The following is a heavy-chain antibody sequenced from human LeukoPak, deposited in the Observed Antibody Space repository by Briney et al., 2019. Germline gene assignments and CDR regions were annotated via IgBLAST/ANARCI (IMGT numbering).Heavy chain of an antibody. V-gene: IGHV1-18*01. CDR1: GYTFTSYA. CDR2: ISAYNGKT. CDR3: ANYGSGSYYIGDLRDMYDNWFDP. D-gene: IGHD3-10*01. J-gene: IGHJ5*02. Sequence: ASVKVSCKTSGYTFTSYAISWVRQAPGQGLEWMGWISAYNGKTNYAQKFQGRVTITADKSTSTAYMELSSLRSEDTAVYYCANYGSGSYYIGDLRDMYDNWFDPWGQGTLVTVSS.